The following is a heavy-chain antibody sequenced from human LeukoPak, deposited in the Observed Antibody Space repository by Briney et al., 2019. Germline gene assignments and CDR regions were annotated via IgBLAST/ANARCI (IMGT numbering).Heavy chain of an antibody. CDR1: GYTFTNYA. Sequence: ASVKVSCKASGYTFTNYAMNWVRQAPGQGLEWMGWINTNTGNPTYAQGFTGRFVFSLDTSVSTAYLQISSLKAEDTAVYYCARDSTTTLDGSVSYWAPNFWGQGTLVTVSS. CDR3: ARDSTTTLDGSVSYWAPNF. V-gene: IGHV7-4-1*02. CDR2: INTNTGNP. J-gene: IGHJ4*02. D-gene: IGHD3-10*01.